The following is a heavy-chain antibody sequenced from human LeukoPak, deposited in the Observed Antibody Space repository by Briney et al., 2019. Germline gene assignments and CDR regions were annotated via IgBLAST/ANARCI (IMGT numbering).Heavy chain of an antibody. D-gene: IGHD5-12*01. CDR3: ARDRWDIVATIFDY. CDR1: GCTFTGYY. Sequence: GASVKVSCKASGCTFTGYYMHWVRQAPGQGLEWMGWINPNSGGTNYAQKFQGRVTMTRDTSISTAYMELSRLRSDDTAVYYCARDRWDIVATIFDYWGQGTLVTVSS. V-gene: IGHV1-2*02. J-gene: IGHJ4*02. CDR2: INPNSGGT.